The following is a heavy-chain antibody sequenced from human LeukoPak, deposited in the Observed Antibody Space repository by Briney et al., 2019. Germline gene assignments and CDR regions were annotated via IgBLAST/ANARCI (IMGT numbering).Heavy chain of an antibody. Sequence: SETLSLTCAVYGGSFSGYYWSWIRQPPGKGLEWIGEINHSGSTNYNPSLKSRVTISVDTSKNQFSLKLSSVTAADTAVHYCARTRGHGLRYFDWLTYYFDYWGQGTLVTVSS. J-gene: IGHJ4*02. CDR2: INHSGST. V-gene: IGHV4-34*01. CDR1: GGSFSGYY. CDR3: ARTRGHGLRYFDWLTYYFDY. D-gene: IGHD3-9*01.